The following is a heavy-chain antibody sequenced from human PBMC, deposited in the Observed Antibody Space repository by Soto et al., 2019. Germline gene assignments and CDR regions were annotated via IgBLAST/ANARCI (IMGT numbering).Heavy chain of an antibody. CDR1: GYTFTSYG. V-gene: IGHV1-18*01. CDR3: ARVRVGRDYYGANSLNWFDP. Sequence: WASVKVSCKASGYTFTSYGISWVRQAPGQGLEWMGWISAYNGNTNYAQKLQGRVTMTTDTSTSTAYMELRSLRSDDTAVYYCARVRVGRDYYGANSLNWFDPWGQGTLVTVSA. J-gene: IGHJ5*02. D-gene: IGHD3-10*01. CDR2: ISAYNGNT.